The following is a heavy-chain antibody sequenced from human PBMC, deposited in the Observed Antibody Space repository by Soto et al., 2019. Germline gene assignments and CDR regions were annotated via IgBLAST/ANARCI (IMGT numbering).Heavy chain of an antibody. CDR1: GYNFTNYW. CDR3: AKFPSKPWQFVGPWVR. CDR2: IYPSDFES. D-gene: IGHD2-2*01. J-gene: IGHJ4*02. Sequence: DVQLVQSGPEVKKPGESLKISCRASGYNFTNYWIGWVRQMPGKGLELVGIIYPSDFESRYSPSFQGRVAISADKSITTAFLQWSSLQASDTAMYYCAKFPSKPWQFVGPWVRWGQGTLVTVSS. V-gene: IGHV5-51*01.